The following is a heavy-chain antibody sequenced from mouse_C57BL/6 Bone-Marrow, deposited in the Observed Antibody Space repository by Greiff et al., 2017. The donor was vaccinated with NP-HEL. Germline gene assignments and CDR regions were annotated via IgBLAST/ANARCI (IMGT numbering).Heavy chain of an antibody. V-gene: IGHV1-64*01. J-gene: IGHJ1*03. CDR3: ARYGNWDGGYFDV. CDR2: IHPNSGST. Sequence: QVQLQQPGAELVKPGASVKLSCKASGYTFTSYWMHWVKQRPGQGLEWIGMIHPNSGSTNYNEKFKSKATLTVDKSSSTAYMQLSSLTSEDSAVYYCARYGNWDGGYFDVWGTGTTVTVSS. CDR1: GYTFTSYW. D-gene: IGHD4-1*01.